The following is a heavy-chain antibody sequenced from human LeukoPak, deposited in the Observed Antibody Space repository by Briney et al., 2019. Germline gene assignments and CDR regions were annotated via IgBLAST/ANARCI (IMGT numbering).Heavy chain of an antibody. CDR2: MNPNSGDT. D-gene: IGHD5-24*01. J-gene: IGHJ5*02. CDR3: ATATRGGNGTCFDP. V-gene: IGHV1-8*01. Sequence: ASVKVSCKASGYTFTSYDINWVRQATGQGLEWMGWMNPNSGDTAYAQKFQGRVTMTRDTSISTAYMELSSLRSEDTAVYYCATATRGGNGTCFDPWGQGPLVPVSS. CDR1: GYTFTSYD.